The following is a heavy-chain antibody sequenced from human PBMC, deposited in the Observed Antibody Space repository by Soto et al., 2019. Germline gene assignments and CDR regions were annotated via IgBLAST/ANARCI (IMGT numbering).Heavy chain of an antibody. Sequence: GGSLRLSCAASGFTFSSYSMNWVRQAPGKGLEWVSSISSSSYIYYADSVKGRFTISRDNAKNSLYLQMNSLRAEDTAVYYCARVFSGSYWDFDYWRQGTLVTVSS. V-gene: IGHV3-21*01. D-gene: IGHD1-26*01. CDR3: ARVFSGSYWDFDY. J-gene: IGHJ4*02. CDR2: ISSSSYI. CDR1: GFTFSSYS.